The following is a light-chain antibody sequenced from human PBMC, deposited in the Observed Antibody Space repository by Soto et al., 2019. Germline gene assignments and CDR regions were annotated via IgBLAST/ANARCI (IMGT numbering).Light chain of an antibody. CDR3: QQYNSYSAT. V-gene: IGKV1-5*01. CDR1: QSISRG. J-gene: IGKJ1*01. Sequence: DIQMTQSPSTLSSSVGDRVTITCRASQSISRGLAWYQQKPGKAPNLLIYDASTLESGVPSRFSGSGSGTEFTLTISSLQPDDFATYYCQQYNSYSATFGQGTKVDIK. CDR2: DAS.